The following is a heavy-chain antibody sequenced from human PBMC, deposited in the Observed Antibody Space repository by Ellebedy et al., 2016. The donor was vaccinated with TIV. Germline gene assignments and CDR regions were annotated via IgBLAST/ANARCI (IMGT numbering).Heavy chain of an antibody. CDR3: ARPSTVTAYWFDP. Sequence: SETLSLTCTVSGGSISSYYWSWIRQPPGKGLEWIGYIYYSGSTNYNPSLKSRVTISVDTSKNQFSLKLSSVTAADTAVYYCARPSTVTAYWFDPWGQGTLVTVSS. CDR2: IYYSGST. J-gene: IGHJ5*02. V-gene: IGHV4-59*08. CDR1: GGSISSYY. D-gene: IGHD4-17*01.